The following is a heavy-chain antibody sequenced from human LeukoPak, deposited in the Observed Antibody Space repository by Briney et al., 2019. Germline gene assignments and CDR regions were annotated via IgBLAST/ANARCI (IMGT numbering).Heavy chain of an antibody. J-gene: IGHJ4*02. Sequence: ASVKVSCKASGGTFSSYAISWVRQAPGQGLEWMGWISAYNGYTYSAQKVQGRVTMTTDTSTSTAYMELRSLRSDDTAVYYCARNAKHSSQDYWGQGTLVTVSS. CDR1: GGTFSSYA. V-gene: IGHV1-18*01. CDR3: ARNAKHSSQDY. CDR2: ISAYNGYT. D-gene: IGHD3-22*01.